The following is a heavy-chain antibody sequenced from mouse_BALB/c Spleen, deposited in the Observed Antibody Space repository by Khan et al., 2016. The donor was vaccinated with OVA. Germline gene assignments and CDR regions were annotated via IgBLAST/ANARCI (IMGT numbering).Heavy chain of an antibody. V-gene: IGHV9-3-1*01. CDR1: GYTFTNYV. Sequence: QIQLVQSGPELKKPGETVKISCKASGYTFTNYVMNWVKQSPGKGLKWMGWINTYTGETTYTDYFKGRFFFSLDTSTSTAYLQFNSLKYEDSATYFCTRFPGVYWGQGTTLTVSS. CDR2: INTYTGET. J-gene: IGHJ2*01. CDR3: TRFPGVY.